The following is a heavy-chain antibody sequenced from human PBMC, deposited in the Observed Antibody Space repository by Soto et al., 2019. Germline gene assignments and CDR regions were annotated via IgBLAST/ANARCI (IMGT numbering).Heavy chain of an antibody. CDR1: GYTFTTYG. D-gene: IGHD2-21*02. CDR2: ITPFNDNT. V-gene: IGHV1-18*01. CDR3: ARSDKGDSVPPLDN. J-gene: IGHJ4*02. Sequence: QIHLVQSGGEVKKPGASVKVSCKTSGYTFTTYGISWVRQAPGQGLEWMGWITPFNDNTNYAQNLQGRVTMTTDTSTNTADMELKSLTSDDTDVYYSARSDKGDSVPPLDNWGQGTLVTVSS.